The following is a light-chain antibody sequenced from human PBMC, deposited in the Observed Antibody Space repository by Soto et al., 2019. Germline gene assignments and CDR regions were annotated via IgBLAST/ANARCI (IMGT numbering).Light chain of an antibody. CDR2: GAS. J-gene: IGKJ1*01. V-gene: IGKV1-5*01. Sequence: GDRVTITCRASQSISTWLAWYQQKPGKAPKLLIYGASSLASGVPSRFSGSGSGTEFTLTISSLQPDDFATYYCQQHNGYSERMFGKGTKVEI. CDR1: QSISTW. CDR3: QQHNGYSERM.